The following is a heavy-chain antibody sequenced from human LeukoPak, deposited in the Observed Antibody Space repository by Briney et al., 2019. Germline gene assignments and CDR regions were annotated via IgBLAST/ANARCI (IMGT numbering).Heavy chain of an antibody. CDR2: IYYSGST. D-gene: IGHD2-8*01. J-gene: IGHJ4*02. CDR3: AREFNGWSLDY. Sequence: SETLSLTCTVSGGSISSYYWSWIRQPPGKGLEWIGYIYYSGSTNYNPSLKSRVTISVDTSKNQFSLKLSSVTAADTAVYYCAREFNGWSLDYWGQGTLVTVSS. CDR1: GGSISSYY. V-gene: IGHV4-59*01.